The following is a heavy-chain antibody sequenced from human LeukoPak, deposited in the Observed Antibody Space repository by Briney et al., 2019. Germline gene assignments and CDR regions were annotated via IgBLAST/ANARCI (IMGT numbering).Heavy chain of an antibody. CDR1: GFTFSSYL. J-gene: IGHJ6*03. V-gene: IGHV3-7*01. CDR2: IKQDGSEK. CDR3: ARVLGSTSYHMDV. Sequence: GGSLRLSSAASGFTFSSYLMSWVRQAPGKGLEWVANIKQDGSEKYYVDSVKGRFTISRDNAKNSLYLQMNSLRAEDTAAYYCARVLGSTSYHMDVWGKGTMVTVSS. D-gene: IGHD2-2*01.